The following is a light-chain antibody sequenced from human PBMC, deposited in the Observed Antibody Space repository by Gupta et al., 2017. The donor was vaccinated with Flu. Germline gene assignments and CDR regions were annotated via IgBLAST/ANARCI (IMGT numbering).Light chain of an antibody. CDR2: EVS. J-gene: IGLJ1*01. Sequence: QSGLTQPASVSGFPGQSITIPCTGTGSDIGVYTSVSWYQQRPGKAPKLILSEVSTRPSAISHRFSGSKSGNTSSLTISERQAEDEADYYCCSYTTSNNSVFGTGTMVTAL. CDR3: CSYTTSNNSV. V-gene: IGLV2-14*01. CDR1: GSDIGVYTS.